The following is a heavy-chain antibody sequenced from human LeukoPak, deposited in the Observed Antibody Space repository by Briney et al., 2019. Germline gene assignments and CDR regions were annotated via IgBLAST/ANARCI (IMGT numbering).Heavy chain of an antibody. CDR3: TTDSFTIFWSLDY. J-gene: IGHJ4*02. CDR2: IKSKTDGGTT. D-gene: IGHD3-9*01. V-gene: IGHV3-15*01. CDR1: GFXFSNAW. Sequence: GGSLRLSCAASGFXFSNAWMSWVRQAPGKGLEWVGRIKSKTDGGTTDYAAPVKDRFTISRDDSKNTLYLQMNSQKTEDTAVYYCTTDSFTIFWSLDYWGQGTLVTVSS.